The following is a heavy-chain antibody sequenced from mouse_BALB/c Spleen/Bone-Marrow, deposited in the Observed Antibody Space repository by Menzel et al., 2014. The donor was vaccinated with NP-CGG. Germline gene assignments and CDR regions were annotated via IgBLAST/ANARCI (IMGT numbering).Heavy chain of an antibody. J-gene: IGHJ2*01. Sequence: EVQLQQSGAELVRSGASVKLSCTASGFNIKDYYMHWVKQRPEQGLEWIGWIDPENGDTEYAPKFQGKATMTADTSSNTAYLQLSSRTSEDTAVYYCNEGYGNYGYWGQGTTLTVSS. D-gene: IGHD2-10*02. CDR2: IDPENGDT. CDR1: GFNIKDYY. CDR3: NEGYGNYGY. V-gene: IGHV14-4*02.